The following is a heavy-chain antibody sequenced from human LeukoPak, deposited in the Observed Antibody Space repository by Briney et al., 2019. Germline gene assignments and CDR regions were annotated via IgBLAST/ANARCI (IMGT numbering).Heavy chain of an antibody. CDR2: ISSGGST. J-gene: IGHJ4*02. D-gene: IGHD6-13*01. Sequence: GGSLRLSCAASGFTVSSNYMTWVRQAPGKGLEWVSVISSGGSTYYADSVKGRFTISRDNSKNTLYLQMNSLRAEDTAVYYYARVRWQQLVSGSDYWGQGTLVTVSS. V-gene: IGHV3-66*01. CDR1: GFTVSSNY. CDR3: ARVRWQQLVSGSDY.